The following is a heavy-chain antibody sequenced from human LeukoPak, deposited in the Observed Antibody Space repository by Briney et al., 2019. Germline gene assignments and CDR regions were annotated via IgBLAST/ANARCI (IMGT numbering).Heavy chain of an antibody. CDR3: AKAGLVRGGALDS. D-gene: IGHD4/OR15-4a*01. Sequence: GGSLRLSCAASGFTFSTYAMTWVRQAPGKGLEWDSSITGSGDGTSAADSVTGRFSISRDNSKSTLYLQMNSLRVEDTAAYYCAKAGLVRGGALDSWGQGTLVTVSS. V-gene: IGHV3-23*01. CDR2: ITGSGDGT. J-gene: IGHJ4*02. CDR1: GFTFSTYA.